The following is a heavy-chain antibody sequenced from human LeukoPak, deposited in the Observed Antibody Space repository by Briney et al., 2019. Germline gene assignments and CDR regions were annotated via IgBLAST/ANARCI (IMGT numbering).Heavy chain of an antibody. CDR3: AKGGLTTPLPY. J-gene: IGHJ4*02. CDR2: ISGDGART. Sequence: GGSLRLSCAASAFPFSTYVMSWVRQAPGGGLEWISSISGDGARTYYTNSVKGRFTIFRDNPKNTLFLQVNSLRVEDTAVYYCAKGGLTTPLPYWGQGTLVTVSS. D-gene: IGHD1-14*01. CDR1: AFPFSTYV. V-gene: IGHV3-23*01.